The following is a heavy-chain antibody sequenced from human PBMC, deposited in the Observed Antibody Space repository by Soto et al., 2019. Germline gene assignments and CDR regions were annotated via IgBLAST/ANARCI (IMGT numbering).Heavy chain of an antibody. J-gene: IGHJ4*02. CDR2: IKPDGSAT. D-gene: IGHD2-2*01. CDR3: ARAGYCGPGCYYYFDY. V-gene: IGHV3-7*01. Sequence: VQLVESGGGLVQPGGSLRLSCAVSGFTFGSYWMNWVRLIPGKGLEWVAYIKPDGSATYYVDSVKGRFTISRDNAKNSLYLQMNSLRIEDTCVYYCARAGYCGPGCYYYFDYWGQGTLVTVSS. CDR1: GFTFGSYW.